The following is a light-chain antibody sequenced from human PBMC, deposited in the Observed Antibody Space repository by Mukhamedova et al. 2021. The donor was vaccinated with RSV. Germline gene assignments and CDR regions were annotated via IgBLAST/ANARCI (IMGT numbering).Light chain of an antibody. CDR3: QAWDTSTSSYV. CDR2: QDT. J-gene: IGLJ1*01. V-gene: IGLV3-1*01. Sequence: KPGQSPVMVIYQDTKRPSGILERFSASNSGNTATLTIGGTQGLDEADYYCQAWDTSTSSYVFGTGTKVTVL.